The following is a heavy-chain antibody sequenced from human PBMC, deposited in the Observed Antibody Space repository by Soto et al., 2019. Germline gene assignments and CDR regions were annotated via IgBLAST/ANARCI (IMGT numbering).Heavy chain of an antibody. CDR1: GFTFRDHA. J-gene: IGHJ4*02. CDR3: ARNVLDRGVGY. V-gene: IGHV3-23*01. Sequence: EVQVLESGGGLVQPGGSLRLSCAASGFTFRDHAMTWVRQAPGQGLQYVSSITQSGGRTFYADSVKGRFTISRDNSKNKLYLQMTSLTAEDTAIYYCARNVLDRGVGYWGQGTLVTVSS. CDR2: ITQSGGRT. D-gene: IGHD3-10*01.